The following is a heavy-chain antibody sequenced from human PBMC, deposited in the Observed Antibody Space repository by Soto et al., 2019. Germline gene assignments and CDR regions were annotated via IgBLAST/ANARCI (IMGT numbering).Heavy chain of an antibody. CDR2: ILSIFGTT. V-gene: IGHV1-69*01. CDR1: EGTFNTYN. D-gene: IGHD7-27*01. J-gene: IGHJ6*02. Sequence: QVQLVQSGAEVKKPGSSVKVSCKASEGTFNTYNINWVRQAPGQGLEWMGGILSIFGTTNYAQRCQGRVTITADDSTSTAYMELSSLRSEDTAVYYCAGNETGDSYYSYSGMDVWGQGTTVTVTS. CDR3: AGNETGDSYYSYSGMDV.